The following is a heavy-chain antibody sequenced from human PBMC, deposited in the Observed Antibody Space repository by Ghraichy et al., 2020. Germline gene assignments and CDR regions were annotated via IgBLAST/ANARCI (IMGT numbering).Heavy chain of an antibody. CDR2: IYYSGST. V-gene: IGHV4-59*01. CDR3: ARLVGYDSSGYYRRPPQHFDL. CDR1: GGSISSYY. J-gene: IGHJ2*01. D-gene: IGHD3-22*01. Sequence: SETLSLTCTVSGGSISSYYWSWIRQPPGKGLEWIGYIYYSGSTNYNPSLKSRVTISVDTSKNQFSLKLSSVTAADTAVYYCARLVGYDSSGYYRRPPQHFDLWGRGTLVTVSS.